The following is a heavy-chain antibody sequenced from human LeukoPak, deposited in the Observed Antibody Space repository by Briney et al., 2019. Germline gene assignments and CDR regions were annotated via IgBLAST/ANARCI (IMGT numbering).Heavy chain of an antibody. CDR1: GGSISSSSYY. CDR3: ARKISSGLWNNWFDP. CDR2: IYYSGST. J-gene: IGHJ5*02. Sequence: SETLSLTCTVSGGSISSSSYYWGWIRQPPGKGLEWIGSIYYSGSTYYNPSLKSRVTISVDTSKNQFSLKLSSVTAADTAVYYCARKISSGLWNNWFDPWGQGTLVTVSS. D-gene: IGHD6-19*01. V-gene: IGHV4-39*07.